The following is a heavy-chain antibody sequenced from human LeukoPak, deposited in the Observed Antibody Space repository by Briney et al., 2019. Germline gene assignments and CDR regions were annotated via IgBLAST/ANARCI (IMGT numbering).Heavy chain of an antibody. CDR3: ARAVLWWSQSVYGMDV. CDR1: GYTFTGYY. CDR2: INLNSGGT. J-gene: IGHJ6*02. Sequence: ASVKVSCKASGYTFTGYYMHWVRQAPGQGLEWMGWINLNSGGTNYAQKFQGRVTMTRDTSISTAYMELSRLISDDTAVYYCARAVLWWSQSVYGMDVWGQGTTVTVSS. V-gene: IGHV1-2*02. D-gene: IGHD2-21*01.